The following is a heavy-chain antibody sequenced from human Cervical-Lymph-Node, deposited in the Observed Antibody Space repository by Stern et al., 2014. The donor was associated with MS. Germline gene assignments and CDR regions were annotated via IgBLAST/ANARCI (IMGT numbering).Heavy chain of an antibody. J-gene: IGHJ4*02. CDR1: GDTFSTYG. Sequence: QVQLVESGAVVKKPGSSVKVSCKASGDTFSTYGFSWVRQAPGQGLEWMGRIIPVLGIVNYAQNFQGRVTITADKSTSTTYIEVNSLRSDDTAVYYCARGSAFNGYDSNWGQGTLVTVSS. V-gene: IGHV1-69*09. D-gene: IGHD5-12*01. CDR3: ARGSAFNGYDSN. CDR2: IIPVLGIV.